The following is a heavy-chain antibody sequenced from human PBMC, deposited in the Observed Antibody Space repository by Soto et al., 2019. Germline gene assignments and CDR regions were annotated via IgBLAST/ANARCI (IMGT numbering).Heavy chain of an antibody. Sequence: QLQLQESGPGLVKPSETLSLTCTVSDGSVSSSNYYWGWVRQPPGKGLEWIGSIYYSGNTYYNPSLKSRVTISVDTSENQFSLKLSSVTAADTAVFYCARLYWGRYFDLWGRGTLVTVSS. CDR3: ARLYWGRYFDL. CDR1: DGSVSSSNYY. D-gene: IGHD7-27*01. CDR2: IYYSGNT. J-gene: IGHJ2*01. V-gene: IGHV4-39*01.